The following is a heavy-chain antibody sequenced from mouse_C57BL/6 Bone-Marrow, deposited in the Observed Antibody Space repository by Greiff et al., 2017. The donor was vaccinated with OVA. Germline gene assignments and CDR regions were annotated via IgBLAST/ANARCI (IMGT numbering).Heavy chain of an antibody. CDR1: GYTFTSYG. CDR3: AGDPRANCYAMGY. CDR2: IYPRSGNT. Sequence: QVQLQQSGAELARPGASVKLSCKASGYTFTSYGISWVKQRPGQGLEWIGEIYPRSGNTYYNEKFKGKATLTADKSSSTAYMELRSLSSEDSAVYVCAGDPRANCYAMGYWGRGTAVTVSS. V-gene: IGHV1-81*01. D-gene: IGHD4-1*01. J-gene: IGHJ4*01.